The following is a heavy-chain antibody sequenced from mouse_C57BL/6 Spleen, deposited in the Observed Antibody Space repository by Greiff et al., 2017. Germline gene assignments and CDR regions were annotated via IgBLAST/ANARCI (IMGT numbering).Heavy chain of an antibody. CDR3: ARDYYYGSSHYVDY. V-gene: IGHV5-4*01. CDR1: GFTFSSYA. Sequence: EVQLQESGGGLVKPGGSLKLSCAASGFTFSSYAMSWVRQTPEKRLEWVATISDGGSYTYYPDNVKGRFTISRDNAKHNLYLQMSHLKSEDTAMYYCARDYYYGSSHYVDYWGQGTTLTVSS. D-gene: IGHD1-1*01. J-gene: IGHJ2*01. CDR2: ISDGGSYT.